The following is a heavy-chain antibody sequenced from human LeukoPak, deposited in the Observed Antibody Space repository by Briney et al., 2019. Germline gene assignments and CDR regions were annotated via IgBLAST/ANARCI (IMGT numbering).Heavy chain of an antibody. V-gene: IGHV3-30*03. J-gene: IGHJ4*02. D-gene: IGHD4-17*01. Sequence: PGGSLRLSCAASRFTVSSNYMNWVRQAPGKGLEWVAVISYDGSNKYYADSVKGRFTISRDNSKNTLYLQMNSLRAEDTAVYYCARDLTVTTGYWGQGTLVTVSS. CDR3: ARDLTVTTGY. CDR1: RFTVSSNY. CDR2: ISYDGSNK.